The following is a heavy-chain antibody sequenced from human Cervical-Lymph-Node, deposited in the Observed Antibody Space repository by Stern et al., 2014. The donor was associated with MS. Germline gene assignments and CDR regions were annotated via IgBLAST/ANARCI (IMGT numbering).Heavy chain of an antibody. Sequence: VQLVESGAEVKKPGASVKVSCRASGYTFTSYYMHWVRQAPGQGLEWMGIINPSGGSTSYAQKFQGRVTMTRDTSTSTVYMELSSLRSEDTAVYYCAIPSPDGSYYTKDYYYYYGMDVWGQGTTVTVSS. CDR2: INPSGGST. CDR3: AIPSPDGSYYTKDYYYYYGMDV. V-gene: IGHV1-46*01. D-gene: IGHD1-26*01. CDR1: GYTFTSYY. J-gene: IGHJ6*02.